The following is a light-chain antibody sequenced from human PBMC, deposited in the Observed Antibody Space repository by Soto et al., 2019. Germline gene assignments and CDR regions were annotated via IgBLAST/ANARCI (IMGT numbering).Light chain of an antibody. V-gene: IGLV3-21*02. CDR3: QVWDANSDHYV. J-gene: IGLJ1*01. Sequence: SYELTQPPSVSVAPGQTARITCGGNNIGNKNVHWYQQEPGQAPLLVVYDDDDRPSGIPERFSGSNSENTATLTISRVEAGDEADYYCQVWDANSDHYVFGPGTKVTVL. CDR1: NIGNKN. CDR2: DDD.